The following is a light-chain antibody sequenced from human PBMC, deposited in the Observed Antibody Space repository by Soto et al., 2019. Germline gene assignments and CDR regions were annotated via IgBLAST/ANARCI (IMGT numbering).Light chain of an antibody. V-gene: IGKV3-20*01. Sequence: EIVLTQSPGTLSLSPGERATLSCRASQTVSSSYLAWYQQKPGQAPRLLIYGASSSATGIPDRFSGSGSGTDFTLTISRLEPEDFAVYYCQQCGSSPTWTFGQGTTVEIK. CDR2: GAS. CDR1: QTVSSSY. J-gene: IGKJ1*01. CDR3: QQCGSSPTWT.